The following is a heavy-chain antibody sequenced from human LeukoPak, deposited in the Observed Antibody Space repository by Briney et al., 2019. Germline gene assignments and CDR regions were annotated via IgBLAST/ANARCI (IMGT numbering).Heavy chain of an antibody. Sequence: SETLSLTCAVYGGSSSGYYWSWIRQPPGKGLEWIGEIDHSGRTNSNASLKSRVTISVDMSKNQFSLRLSSVTAADTAVYYCARKSIVTAGRKPYDVWDQGTLVTVSP. J-gene: IGHJ4*02. CDR2: IDHSGRT. D-gene: IGHD6-13*01. V-gene: IGHV4-34*01. CDR3: ARKSIVTAGRKPYDV. CDR1: GGSSSGYY.